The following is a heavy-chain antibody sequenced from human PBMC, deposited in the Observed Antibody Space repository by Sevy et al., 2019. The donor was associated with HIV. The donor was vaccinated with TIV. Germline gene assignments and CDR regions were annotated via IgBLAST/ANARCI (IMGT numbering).Heavy chain of an antibody. J-gene: IGHJ3*02. V-gene: IGHV3-7*01. CDR3: ARDRWAKYPEDGFDI. CDR1: GFAPSTYG. CDR2: INQDGSEK. Sequence: GGCLRLSCAASGFAPSTYGMHWVRQAPGKGLEWVANINQDGSEKKFVGSVKARFTISRDNAKNSVYLHMNSLTAEDTAVYYCARDRWAKYPEDGFDIWGQGTMVTVSS.